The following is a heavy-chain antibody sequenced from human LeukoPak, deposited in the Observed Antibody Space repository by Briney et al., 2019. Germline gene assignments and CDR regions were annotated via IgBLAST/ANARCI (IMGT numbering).Heavy chain of an antibody. CDR2: IYYSGST. J-gene: IGHJ4*02. V-gene: IGHV4-39*01. CDR3: ARLHLSIVLMVYAHSALFDY. Sequence: SETLSLTYTVSGGSISSSSYYWGWIRQPPGKGLEWIGSIYYSGSTYYNPSLKSRVTISVDTSKNQFSLKLSSVTAADTAVYYCARLHLSIVLMVYAHSALFDYWGQGTLVTVSS. CDR1: GGSISSSSYY. D-gene: IGHD2-8*01.